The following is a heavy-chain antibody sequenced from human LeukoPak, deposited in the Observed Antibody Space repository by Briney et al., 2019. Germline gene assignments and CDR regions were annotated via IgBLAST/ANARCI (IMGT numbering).Heavy chain of an antibody. D-gene: IGHD3-10*01. CDR2: IYTSGST. CDR3: ARAGVLWFGEFTDAFDI. J-gene: IGHJ3*02. CDR1: GGSISSGSYY. V-gene: IGHV4-61*02. Sequence: PSQTLSLTCTVSGGSISSGSYYWSWIRQPAGKGLEWIGRIYTSGSTNYNPSLKSRVTMSVDTSKNQFSLKLSSVTAADTAVYYCARAGVLWFGEFTDAFDIWGQGTMVTVSS.